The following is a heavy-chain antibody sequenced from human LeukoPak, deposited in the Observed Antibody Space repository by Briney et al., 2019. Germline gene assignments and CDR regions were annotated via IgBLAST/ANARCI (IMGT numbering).Heavy chain of an antibody. J-gene: IGHJ4*02. CDR1: GYTFTSYG. CDR2: IIPILGIA. V-gene: IGHV1-69*04. CDR3: ARDHYYDFWSGYYTNERGVFDY. D-gene: IGHD3-3*01. Sequence: SVKVSCKASGYTFTSYGTSWVRQARGQGLEWMGRIIPILGIANYAQKFQGRVTITADKSTSTAYMELSSLRSEDTAVYYCARDHYYDFWSGYYTNERGVFDYWGQGTLVTVSS.